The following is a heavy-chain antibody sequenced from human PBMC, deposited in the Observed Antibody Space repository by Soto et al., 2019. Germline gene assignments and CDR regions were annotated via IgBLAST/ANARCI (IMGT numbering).Heavy chain of an antibody. Sequence: SETLSLTCAVSGGSISSGGYSWSWIRQPPGKGLEWIGYIYHSGSTNYNPSLKSRVTISVDKSKNQLSLKLSSVTAAYPAVYYCARVAVAGTRVDYWGQGTLVTVSS. CDR1: GGSISSGGYS. D-gene: IGHD6-19*01. J-gene: IGHJ4*02. CDR3: ARVAVAGTRVDY. CDR2: IYHSGST. V-gene: IGHV4-30-2*01.